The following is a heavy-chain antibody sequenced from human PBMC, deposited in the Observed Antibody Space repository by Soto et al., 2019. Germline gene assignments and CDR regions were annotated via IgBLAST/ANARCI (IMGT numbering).Heavy chain of an antibody. CDR3: ATSGEVSSSSWYAD. CDR1: GYTFTSDG. J-gene: IGHJ4*02. Sequence: QVQLVQSGAEVKKPGASVKVSCKASGYTFTSDGISWVRQAAGQGLEWMGWISAYNGNTNYAQKLQGRVTMTTDTTTSTASMELRSLRSDDTAVYYCATSGEVSSSSWYADWGQGTLVTVSS. CDR2: ISAYNGNT. V-gene: IGHV1-18*01. D-gene: IGHD6-13*01.